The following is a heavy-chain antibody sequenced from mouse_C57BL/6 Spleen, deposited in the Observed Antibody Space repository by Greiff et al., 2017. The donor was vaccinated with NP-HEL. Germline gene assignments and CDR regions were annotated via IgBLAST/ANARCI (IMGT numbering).Heavy chain of an antibody. CDR3: ARRDGSRRDYYAMDY. V-gene: IGHV1-64*01. J-gene: IGHJ4*01. CDR1: GYTFTSYW. CDR2: IHPNSGST. Sequence: QVQLQQSGAELVKPGASVKLSCKASGYTFTSYWMHWVKQRPGQGLEWIGMIHPNSGSTNYNEKFKSKATLTVDKSSSTAYMQLSSLTSEDSAVYYCARRDGSRRDYYAMDYWGQGTSVTVSS. D-gene: IGHD1-1*01.